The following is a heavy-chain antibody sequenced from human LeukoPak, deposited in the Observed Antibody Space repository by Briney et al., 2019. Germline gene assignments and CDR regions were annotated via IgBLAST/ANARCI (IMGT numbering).Heavy chain of an antibody. CDR3: ARDIGRGRYYFDSSAYFGGY. CDR1: GYTFTSYG. D-gene: IGHD3-22*01. J-gene: IGHJ4*02. Sequence: ASVKVSCKASGYTFTSYGISWVRQAPGQGLEWMGWISTYNGNTNYAQKLQGRVTMTTDTSTSTVYMELRSLRSDDTAMYYCARDIGRGRYYFDSSAYFGGYWGQGTLVTVSS. V-gene: IGHV1-18*01. CDR2: ISTYNGNT.